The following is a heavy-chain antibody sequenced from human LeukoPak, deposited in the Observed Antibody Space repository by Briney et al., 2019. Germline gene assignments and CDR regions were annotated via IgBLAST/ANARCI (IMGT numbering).Heavy chain of an antibody. CDR3: ARDGNDSSGYYSPTLWY. J-gene: IGHJ4*02. V-gene: IGHV4-31*03. D-gene: IGHD3-22*01. CDR1: GASISSGGYH. Sequence: TTSDTLSLTCTVSGASISSGGYHWTWIRQHPGKGLEWIGYIYYSGSTYYNPSLKSRVTISVDTSKNQFSLNLSSVTAADTAVYYCARDGNDSSGYYSPTLWYWGQGTLVTVSS. CDR2: IYYSGST.